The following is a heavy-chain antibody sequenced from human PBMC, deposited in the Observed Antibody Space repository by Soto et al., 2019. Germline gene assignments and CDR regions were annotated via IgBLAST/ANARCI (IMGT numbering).Heavy chain of an antibody. CDR2: IRNKANSYTR. J-gene: IGHJ4*02. D-gene: IGHD2-21*02. CDR3: GRGNNSRYVVTAWDY. CDR1: GFTFSDHY. Sequence: EVQLVESGGGLAQPGGSLRLSCVVSGFTFSDHYMDWVRKAPGKGLKWVGRIRNKANSYTRVYAASVKGRFTISRDDSYNSMYLKMNTLKIEDTAVYYCGRGNNSRYVVTAWDYWGQGARVSVSS. V-gene: IGHV3-72*01.